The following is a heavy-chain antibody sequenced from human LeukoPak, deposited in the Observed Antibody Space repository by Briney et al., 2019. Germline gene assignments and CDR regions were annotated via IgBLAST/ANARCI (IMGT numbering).Heavy chain of an antibody. Sequence: SETLSLTCTVSGGSISSYYWSWIRQPPGKGLEWIGYIYYSGSTYYNPSLKSRVTISVDTSKNQFSLKLSSVTAADTAVYYCAVRARDYYDSSGYYFHYWGQGTLVTVSS. J-gene: IGHJ4*02. CDR1: GGSISSYY. D-gene: IGHD3-22*01. V-gene: IGHV4-59*04. CDR2: IYYSGST. CDR3: AVRARDYYDSSGYYFHY.